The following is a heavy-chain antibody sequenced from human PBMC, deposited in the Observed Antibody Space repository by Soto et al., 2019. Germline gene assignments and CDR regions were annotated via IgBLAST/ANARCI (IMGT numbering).Heavy chain of an antibody. V-gene: IGHV4-30-2*01. CDR3: ARASTTVTTLDY. J-gene: IGHJ4*02. CDR1: GGSISSGGYC. CDR2: IYHSGST. Sequence: SETLSLTCAVSGGSISSGGYCWSWIRQPPGKGLEWIGYIYHSGSTYYNPSLKSRVTISVDRSKNQFSLKLSSVTAADTAVYYRARASTTVTTLDYWGQGTLVTVSS. D-gene: IGHD4-17*01.